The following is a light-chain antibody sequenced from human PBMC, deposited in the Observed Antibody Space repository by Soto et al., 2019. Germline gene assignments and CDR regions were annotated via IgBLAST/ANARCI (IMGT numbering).Light chain of an antibody. CDR1: QSVSSTY. Sequence: ENVMTQSPATLSLSPGERAALSCRAGQSVSSTYLAWYQQRPGQAPRLLIYGASNRAAGIPARFSGSGSGTDFTLTISSLEPEDFAVYYCQQRSNWPPITFGQGTRLEIK. CDR3: QQRSNWPPIT. J-gene: IGKJ5*01. V-gene: IGKV3-11*01. CDR2: GAS.